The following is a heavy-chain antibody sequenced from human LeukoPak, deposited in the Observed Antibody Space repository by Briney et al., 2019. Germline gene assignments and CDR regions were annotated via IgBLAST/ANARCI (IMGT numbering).Heavy chain of an antibody. V-gene: IGHV4-59*01. CDR3: ARQAPINYYDSSGDWFDP. CDR2: IYYSGST. J-gene: IGHJ5*02. D-gene: IGHD3-22*01. Sequence: SETLSLTCTVSGGSISSYYWSWIRQPPGKGLEWIGYIYYSGSTNYNPSLKSRVTISVDTSKNQFSLKLSSVTAVDTAVYYCARQAPINYYDSSGDWFDPWGQGTLVTVSS. CDR1: GGSISSYY.